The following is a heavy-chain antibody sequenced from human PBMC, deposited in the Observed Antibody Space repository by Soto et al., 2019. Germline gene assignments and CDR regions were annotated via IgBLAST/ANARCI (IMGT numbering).Heavy chain of an antibody. V-gene: IGHV1-2*02. J-gene: IGHJ6*02. CDR1: GYTFTDYY. CDR3: ARKLELRGSYYYYYDMDV. CDR2: INPNSGGT. Sequence: ASVKVSCKASGYTFTDYYMHWVRQASGQGLEWMGWINPNSGGTNYAQKFQGRVTMTRDTSISTAYMELSRLRSDDTAVYYCARKLELRGSYYYYYDMDVWGQGTTVTVSS. D-gene: IGHD1-7*01.